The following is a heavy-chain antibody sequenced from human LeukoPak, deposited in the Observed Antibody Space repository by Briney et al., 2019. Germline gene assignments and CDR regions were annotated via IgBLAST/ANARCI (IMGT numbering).Heavy chain of an antibody. CDR1: GFTFSSYN. V-gene: IGHV3-21*01. CDR2: ISSSRRYI. CDR3: ARDVRGTYLDY. J-gene: IGHJ4*02. Sequence: GGSLRLSCAASGFTFSSYNMNWVRQAPGKGLEWVSSISSSRRYIYYADSAKGRFTIPRDNAKNSLYLQMNSLRAEDTAVYYCARDVRGTYLDYWGQGTLVTVSS.